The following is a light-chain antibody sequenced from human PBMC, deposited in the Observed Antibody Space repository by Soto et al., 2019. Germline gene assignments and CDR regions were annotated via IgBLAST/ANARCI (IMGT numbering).Light chain of an antibody. CDR2: EVN. V-gene: IGLV2-14*01. CDR3: SSYTRSDTVV. CDR1: SSDVGGYTY. J-gene: IGLJ3*02. Sequence: QSVLTQPASVSGSPGQAITISCTGTSSDVGGYTYVSWYQQHPGNAPKLMIYEVNNRPSGVSNRFSGSKSGNTASLTISGLQAEDEADYYCSSYTRSDTVVFGGGTKLTVL.